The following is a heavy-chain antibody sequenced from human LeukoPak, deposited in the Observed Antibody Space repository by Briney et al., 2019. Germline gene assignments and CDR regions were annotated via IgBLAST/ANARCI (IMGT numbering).Heavy chain of an antibody. CDR1: GFTFSSYS. V-gene: IGHV3-48*04. CDR2: ISSSSSTI. Sequence: GGSLRLSCAASGFTFSSYSMNWVRQAPGKGLEWVSYISSSSSTIYYVDSVKGRFTISRDNAKNSLYLQMNSLRAEDTAVYYCASEGSSTSAGAFDIWGQGTMVTVSS. D-gene: IGHD2-2*01. J-gene: IGHJ3*02. CDR3: ASEGSSTSAGAFDI.